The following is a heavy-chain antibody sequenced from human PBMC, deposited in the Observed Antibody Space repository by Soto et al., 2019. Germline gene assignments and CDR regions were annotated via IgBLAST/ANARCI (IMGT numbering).Heavy chain of an antibody. CDR3: ASGLSGYYGFDY. J-gene: IGHJ4*02. CDR1: GFTFSSYW. Sequence: EVHLVESGGGLVQPGGSLRLSCSASGFTFSSYWLHWVRQAPGKGLVWVSRINGGGSSIDYADSVKGRFTISRDNAKNTLYLQMNSLRAEDTAVYYCASGLSGYYGFDYWGQGTLVTVSS. V-gene: IGHV3-74*01. D-gene: IGHD5-12*01. CDR2: INGGGSSI.